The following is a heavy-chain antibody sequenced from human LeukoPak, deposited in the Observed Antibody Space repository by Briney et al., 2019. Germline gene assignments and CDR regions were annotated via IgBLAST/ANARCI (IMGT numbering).Heavy chain of an antibody. CDR2: ISGSGDST. CDR3: AKRTGVTELHFDH. Sequence: GGSLRLSCAASGFSFNDYAMSWVRQAPGKGLEWVSSISGSGDSTEYADSVQGRFTISRDNSQNTLYQQMNSLRAEDTAVYYCAKRTGVTELHFDHWGQGTLVTVSS. D-gene: IGHD1-7*01. J-gene: IGHJ4*02. CDR1: GFSFNDYA. V-gene: IGHV3-23*01.